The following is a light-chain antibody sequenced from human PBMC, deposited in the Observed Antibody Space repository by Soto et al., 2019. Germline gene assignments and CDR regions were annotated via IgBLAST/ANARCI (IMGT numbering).Light chain of an antibody. Sequence: QSALTQPASVSGSPGQSITISCTGTSSDVGGYNYVSWYQQHPGKAPKLMIYYVSNRPSGVSNRFSGSKSGNTASLTISGLQAEDEADYYCCSYTSSSTLVFGTGTKLTVL. CDR2: YVS. V-gene: IGLV2-14*01. CDR3: CSYTSSSTLV. CDR1: SSDVGGYNY. J-gene: IGLJ1*01.